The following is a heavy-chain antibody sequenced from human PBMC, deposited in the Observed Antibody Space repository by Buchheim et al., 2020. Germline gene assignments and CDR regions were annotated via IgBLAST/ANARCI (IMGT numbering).Heavy chain of an antibody. D-gene: IGHD2-8*01. CDR3: TRGGVRYGMDV. J-gene: IGHJ6*02. CDR1: GFSITSSS. Sequence: EVQLVESGGGLVQPEGSLRLSCAASGFSITSSSMFWVRHAPGKGLMWVSQIHTDGSSITYADSVQGRFTMSRDSAKNTLYLQMNSLGDEDTSVYYCTRGGVRYGMDVWGQGTT. CDR2: IHTDGSSI. V-gene: IGHV3-74*03.